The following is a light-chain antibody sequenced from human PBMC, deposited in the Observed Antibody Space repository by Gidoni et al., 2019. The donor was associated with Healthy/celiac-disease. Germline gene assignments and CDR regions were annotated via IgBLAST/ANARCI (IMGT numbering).Light chain of an antibody. J-gene: IGLJ2*01. CDR2: QDS. CDR1: KLGDKY. CDR3: QAWDSSTVV. V-gene: IGLV3-1*01. Sequence: SYELTQPPSVSVSPRQTASITCSGDKLGDKYACWYQQKPGQSPVLVIYQDSKRPSGIPERFSGSNSGNTANLTISGTQAMDEADYYCQAWDSSTVVFGGGTKLTVL.